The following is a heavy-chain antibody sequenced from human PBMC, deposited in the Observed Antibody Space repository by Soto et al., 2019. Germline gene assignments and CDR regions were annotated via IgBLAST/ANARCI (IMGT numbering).Heavy chain of an antibody. CDR2: ISGSGGST. Sequence: LSLTCAASGFTFSSYAMSWVRQAPGKGLEWVSAISGSGGSTYYADSVKGRFTISRDNSKNTLYLQMNSLRAEDTAVYYCAKLRGVLRFLEWLLSGFDYWGQGTLVTVSS. V-gene: IGHV3-23*01. CDR3: AKLRGVLRFLEWLLSGFDY. J-gene: IGHJ4*02. D-gene: IGHD3-3*01. CDR1: GFTFSSYA.